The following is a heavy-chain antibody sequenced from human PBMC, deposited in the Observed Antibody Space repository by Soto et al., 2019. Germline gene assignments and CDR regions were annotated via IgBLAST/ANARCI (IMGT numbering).Heavy chain of an antibody. Sequence: QLQLQESGPGLVKPSETLSLTCSVSGGSISSSSYFWGWTRQPPGKGLEWIGSIYYSGSTYYNPSLKSRVTVYVDTSKNQFSLKLRSVTAADTAVYYCVRHPSDLWFDPWGLGTLVTVSS. J-gene: IGHJ5*02. V-gene: IGHV4-39*01. CDR2: IYYSGST. CDR1: GGSISSSSYF. D-gene: IGHD2-21*02. CDR3: VRHPSDLWFDP.